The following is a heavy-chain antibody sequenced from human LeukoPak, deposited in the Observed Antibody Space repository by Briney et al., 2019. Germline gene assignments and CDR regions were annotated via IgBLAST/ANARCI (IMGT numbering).Heavy chain of an antibody. J-gene: IGHJ4*02. V-gene: IGHV7-4-1*02. Sequence: ASVKVSCKASGCTFSSYAISWVRQAPGQGLEWMGYINTNTGNPTYAQGFTGRFVFSLDTSVSTAYLQISSLEAEDTAVYYCARDRRSGSYDYWGQGTLVTVSS. CDR2: INTNTGNP. CDR1: GCTFSSYA. D-gene: IGHD3-10*01. CDR3: ARDRRSGSYDY.